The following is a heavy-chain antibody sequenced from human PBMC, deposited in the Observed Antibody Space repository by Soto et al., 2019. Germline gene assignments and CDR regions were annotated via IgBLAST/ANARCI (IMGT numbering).Heavy chain of an antibody. Sequence: GGSLRLSCAASGFSFSAYYMTWVRQAPGKGLEWVASIKSDGSEQYYVDSVKGRFTISRDNAKNSLYLQMNSLRAGDTGLYYCSRENWFQDYWGQGTMVTVYS. CDR2: IKSDGSEQ. D-gene: IGHD3-10*01. J-gene: IGHJ4*02. CDR3: SRENWFQDY. V-gene: IGHV3-7*03. CDR1: GFSFSAYY.